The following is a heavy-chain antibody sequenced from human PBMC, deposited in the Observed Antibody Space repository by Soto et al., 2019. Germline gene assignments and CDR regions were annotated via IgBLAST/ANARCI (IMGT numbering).Heavy chain of an antibody. CDR1: GYTLTELS. J-gene: IGHJ4*02. Sequence: ASVKVSCKVSGYTLTELSMHWVRQAPGKGLEWMGGFDPEDGETIYAQKFQGRVTITADESTSTAYMELSSLRSEDTAVYYCARTYYYDSSGYPNFDYWGQGTLVTVSS. CDR3: ARTYYYDSSGYPNFDY. CDR2: FDPEDGET. D-gene: IGHD3-22*01. V-gene: IGHV1-24*01.